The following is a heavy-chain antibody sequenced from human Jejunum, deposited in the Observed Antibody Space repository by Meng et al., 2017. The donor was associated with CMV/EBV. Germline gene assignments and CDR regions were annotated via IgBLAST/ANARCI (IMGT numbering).Heavy chain of an antibody. D-gene: IGHD4-11*01. CDR3: ARMQGGNYFNNWFDS. Sequence: SVSSGNFYWSWIRQTVGKAWEWIGRVYKSGSTYYQPYLGSRVTISLDTSNNQFSLNLSSVTAADTAVYYCARMQGGNYFNNWFDSWGQGTLVTVSS. CDR1: SVSSGNFY. V-gene: IGHV4-61*02. CDR2: VYKSGST. J-gene: IGHJ5*01.